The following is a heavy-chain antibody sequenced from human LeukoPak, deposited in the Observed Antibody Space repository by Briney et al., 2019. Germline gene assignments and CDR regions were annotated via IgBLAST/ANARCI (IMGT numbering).Heavy chain of an antibody. CDR1: GGTFSSYA. D-gene: IGHD3-16*01. V-gene: IGHV1-69*13. Sequence: GASVKVSCKASGGTFSSYAISWVRQAPGQGLEWMGGIIPIFGTANYAQKFQGRVTITADESTSTAYVELSSLRSEDTAVYYCARDGGVLGAFDIWGQGTMVTVSS. CDR2: IIPIFGTA. CDR3: ARDGGVLGAFDI. J-gene: IGHJ3*02.